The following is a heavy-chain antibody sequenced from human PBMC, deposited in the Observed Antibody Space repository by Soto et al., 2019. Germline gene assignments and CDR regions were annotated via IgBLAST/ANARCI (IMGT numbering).Heavy chain of an antibody. J-gene: IGHJ6*02. CDR3: ARHNVLGEHPADYYYGMDV. CDR1: GGSISSSSYY. Sequence: SETLSLTCTVSGGSISSSSYYWGWIRQPPGKGLEWIGSIYYSGSTYYNPSLKSRVTISVDTSKNQFSLKLSSVTAADTAVYYCARHNVLGEHPADYYYGMDVWGQGTTVTVSS. CDR2: IYYSGST. V-gene: IGHV4-39*01. D-gene: IGHD3-3*02.